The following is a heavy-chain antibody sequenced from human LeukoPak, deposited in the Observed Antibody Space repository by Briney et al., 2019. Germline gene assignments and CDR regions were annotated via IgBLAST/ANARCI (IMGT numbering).Heavy chain of an antibody. CDR1: GFTFSSDA. J-gene: IGHJ4*02. CDR2: ISGSGGST. D-gene: IGHD2-15*01. Sequence: GGSLRLSCAASGFTFSSDAMSWVRQAPGKGLELVSAISGSGGSTYYADSVKGRFTISRDNSKNTLYLQMNSLRAEDTAVYYCARTASSCSGGSCSYDYWGQGTLVTVSS. CDR3: ARTASSCSGGSCSYDY. V-gene: IGHV3-23*01.